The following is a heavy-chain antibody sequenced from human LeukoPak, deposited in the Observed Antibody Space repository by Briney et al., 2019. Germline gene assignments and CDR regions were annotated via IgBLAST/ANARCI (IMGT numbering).Heavy chain of an antibody. CDR2: ISYDGSNK. Sequence: GGSLRLSCAASGFTFSSYWMGWVRQAPGKGLEWVAVISYDGSNKYYADSVKGRFTISRDNSKNTLYLQMNSLRAEDTAVYYCAKSSPPPLRYWGQGTLVTVSS. J-gene: IGHJ4*02. V-gene: IGHV3-30*18. CDR1: GFTFSSYW. CDR3: AKSSPPPLRY.